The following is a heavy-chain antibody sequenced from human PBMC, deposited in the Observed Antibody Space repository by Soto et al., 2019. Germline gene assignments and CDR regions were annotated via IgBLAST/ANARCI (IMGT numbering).Heavy chain of an antibody. CDR2: IYYIGTT. D-gene: IGHD1-26*01. CDR1: GGSISSGGSY. Sequence: PSETLSLTCTVSGGSISSGGSYWSWIRQHPGKGLEWIGYIYYIGTTYYNPSLKSRITMSVDTFRNQFSLKLSSVSAADTALYYCARAAAVGPTWSFDYWGQGTLVTVSS. V-gene: IGHV4-31*03. J-gene: IGHJ4*02. CDR3: ARAAAVGPTWSFDY.